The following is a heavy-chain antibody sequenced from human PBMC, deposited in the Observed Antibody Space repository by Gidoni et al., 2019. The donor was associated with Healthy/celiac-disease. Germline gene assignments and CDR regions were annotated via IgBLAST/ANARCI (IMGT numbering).Heavy chain of an antibody. CDR3: ARVAGTTYYYYGMDV. CDR1: GFTFDAYA. J-gene: IGHJ6*02. V-gene: IGHV3-9*01. Sequence: EVQLVESGGGLVQPGRSLRLSCAASGFTFDAYAMHWVRQAPGKGLEWFSGISWNSGSIGYADSVKGRFTISRDNAKNSLYLQMNSLRAEDTALYYCARVAGTTYYYYGMDVWGQGTTVTVSS. D-gene: IGHD6-19*01. CDR2: ISWNSGSI.